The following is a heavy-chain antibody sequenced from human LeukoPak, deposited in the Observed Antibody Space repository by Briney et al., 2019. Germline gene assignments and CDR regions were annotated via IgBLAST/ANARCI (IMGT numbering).Heavy chain of an antibody. J-gene: IGHJ6*03. CDR1: GFTFSNAW. Sequence: GGSLRLSCAASGFTFSNAWMSWVRQAPGKGLEWVGRIKSKTDGGTTDYAAPVKGRFTNSRDDSKNTLYLQMNSLKTEDTAVYYCTGCSSTTCFYYYYMDVWGKGTTVTVSS. D-gene: IGHD2-2*01. V-gene: IGHV3-15*01. CDR3: TGCSSTTCFYYYYMDV. CDR2: IKSKTDGGTT.